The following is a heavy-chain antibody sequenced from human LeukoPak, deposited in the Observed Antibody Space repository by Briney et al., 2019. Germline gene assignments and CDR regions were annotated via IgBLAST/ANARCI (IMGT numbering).Heavy chain of an antibody. Sequence: GGSLRLSCAASGFTFSSYAMSWVRQPAGEGLEWVSAISGSGGSTYYADSVKGRFTISRDNSKNTLYLQMHSLRAEDTAVYYCAKDHTLSFDYWGQGTLVTVSS. CDR1: GFTFSSYA. D-gene: IGHD5-18*01. CDR2: ISGSGGST. CDR3: AKDHTLSFDY. V-gene: IGHV3-23*01. J-gene: IGHJ4*02.